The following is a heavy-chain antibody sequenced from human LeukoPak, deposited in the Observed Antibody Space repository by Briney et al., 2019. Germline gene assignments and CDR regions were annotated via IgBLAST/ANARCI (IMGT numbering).Heavy chain of an antibody. V-gene: IGHV3-7*01. CDR3: ARDCSVSSSWYSCAFDI. J-gene: IGHJ3*02. D-gene: IGHD6-13*01. CDR2: IKQDGSEK. CDR1: GFTFGNYG. Sequence: GGSLRLSCAASGFTFGNYGMSWVRQAPGKGLEWVANIKQDGSEKYYVDSVKGRFTISRDNAKNSLYLQMNSLRAEDTAVYYCARDCSVSSSWYSCAFDIWGQGTMVTVSS.